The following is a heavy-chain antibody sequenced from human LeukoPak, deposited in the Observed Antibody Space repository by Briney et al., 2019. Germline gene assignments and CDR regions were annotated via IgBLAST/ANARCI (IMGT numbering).Heavy chain of an antibody. V-gene: IGHV3-9*01. CDR1: GFTFDDDA. J-gene: IGHJ5*02. CDR2: ISWNSGSI. Sequence: GRSLRLSCAASGFTFDDDAMHWVRQAPGKGLEWVSGISWNSGSIGYADSVKGRFTISRDNAKNSVYLQMNSLRAEDTALYYCAKEEAPYSSGFQFARWGQGTMVTVTS. CDR3: AKEEAPYSSGFQFAR. D-gene: IGHD6-19*01.